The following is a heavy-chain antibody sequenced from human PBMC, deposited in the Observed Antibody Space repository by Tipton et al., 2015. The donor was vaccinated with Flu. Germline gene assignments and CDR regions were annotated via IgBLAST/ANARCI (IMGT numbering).Heavy chain of an antibody. CDR2: ISSSSTYI. CDR1: GFTFSSYS. J-gene: IGHJ2*01. Sequence: SLRLSCAASGFTFSSYSMNWVRQAPGKGLEWVSSISSSSTYIYYADSVKGRFTISRDNAKNSLYLQMNSLRGEDTAVYYCARDAYRGFEREGWNWYFDLWGRGTLVTVSS. V-gene: IGHV3-21*01. CDR3: ARDAYRGFEREGWNWYFDL. D-gene: IGHD3-10*01.